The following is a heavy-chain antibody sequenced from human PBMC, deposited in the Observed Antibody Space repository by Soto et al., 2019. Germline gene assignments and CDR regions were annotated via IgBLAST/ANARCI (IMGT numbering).Heavy chain of an antibody. CDR3: ARDGSDSYGMDV. CDR2: LYNSGTT. D-gene: IGHD2-21*02. J-gene: IGHJ6*02. CDR1: GGSISSYY. Sequence: SETLSLTCNVSGGSISSYYWSWVRQSAGKGLEWIERLYNSGTTSYNPSLQTRVTMSADTSKNQLSLRLSAMTAADTAVYYCARDGSDSYGMDVWGQGTTVTVSS. V-gene: IGHV4-4*07.